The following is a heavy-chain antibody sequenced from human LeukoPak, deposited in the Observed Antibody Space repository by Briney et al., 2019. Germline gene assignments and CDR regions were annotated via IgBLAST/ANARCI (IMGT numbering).Heavy chain of an antibody. CDR3: AREDRGYSYGPHRRSGYFDY. V-gene: IGHV3-48*03. CDR2: ISSSGSTI. J-gene: IGHJ4*02. Sequence: GGSLRLSCAASGFTFSSYEMNWVRQAPGKGLEWVSYISSSGSTIYYADSVKGRFTISRDNAKNSLYLQMNSLRAEDTAVYYCAREDRGYSYGPHRRSGYFDYWGQGTLVTVSS. CDR1: GFTFSSYE. D-gene: IGHD5-18*01.